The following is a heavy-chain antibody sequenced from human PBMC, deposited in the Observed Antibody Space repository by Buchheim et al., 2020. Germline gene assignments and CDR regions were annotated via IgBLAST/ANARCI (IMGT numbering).Heavy chain of an antibody. V-gene: IGHV4-61*02. Sequence: QVQLQESGPGLVKSSETLSLTCTVSGASITSGSYYWTWIRQPAGKGLEWIGRIYTNGNTNYNPSLKSRVTISVDTSKNQLALKLASVTAADTAVVYCARGVHQLGRFDPWGLG. D-gene: IGHD6-13*01. CDR1: GASITSGSYY. CDR2: IYTNGNT. J-gene: IGHJ5*02. CDR3: ARGVHQLGRFDP.